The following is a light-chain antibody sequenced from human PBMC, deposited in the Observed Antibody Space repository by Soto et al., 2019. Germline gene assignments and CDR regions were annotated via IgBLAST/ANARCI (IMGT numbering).Light chain of an antibody. CDR1: QSISNW. J-gene: IGKJ4*01. CDR3: QQYYTYSSFT. V-gene: IGKV1-5*03. Sequence: DIQMTQSPSTLSASVGDRVTITCRASQSISNWLAWYQQKPGKAPKLLIYKASSLGSGVPSRFSGSGSGTEFTLTIRSLQPDDFATYYCQQYYTYSSFTFGGGTKVDIE. CDR2: KAS.